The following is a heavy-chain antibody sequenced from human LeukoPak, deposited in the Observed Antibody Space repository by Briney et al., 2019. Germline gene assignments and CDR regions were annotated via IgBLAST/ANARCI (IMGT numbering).Heavy chain of an antibody. Sequence: GGSLRLSCAASGFTFSNSGMHWVRQAPGKGLEWVAIIWHDGSNKYYADSVKGRFTISRDNSQNTVDLQMDSLRAEDTAVYYCARGSHWLLDYWGQGTLVTVSS. D-gene: IGHD3-9*01. CDR3: ARGSHWLLDY. J-gene: IGHJ4*02. V-gene: IGHV3-33*01. CDR2: IWHDGSNK. CDR1: GFTFSNSG.